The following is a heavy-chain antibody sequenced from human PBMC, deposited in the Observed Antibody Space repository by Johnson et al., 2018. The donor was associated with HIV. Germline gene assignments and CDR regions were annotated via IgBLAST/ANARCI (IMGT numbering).Heavy chain of an antibody. V-gene: IGHV3-30*04. D-gene: IGHD1-26*01. CDR2: ITNSGSAT. CDR1: GFTFSSYA. CDR3: ARSLGVVGAIGKGAFDI. J-gene: IGHJ3*02. Sequence: QVQLVESGGGVVQPGRSLRLSCAASGFTFSSYAMHWVRQAPGKGLEWVSVITNSGSATDYADSVKGRFTVSRDNSKNTLYLQMNSLRAEDTAVYYCARSLGVVGAIGKGAFDIWGQGTMVTVSS.